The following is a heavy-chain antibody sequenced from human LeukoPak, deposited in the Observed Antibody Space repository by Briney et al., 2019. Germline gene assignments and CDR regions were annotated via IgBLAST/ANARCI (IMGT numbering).Heavy chain of an antibody. D-gene: IGHD3-9*01. Sequence: PGGSLRLSCEASGFNFHNFAMHWVRQAPGKGLEWVAVISNDERNKYYTDSVKGRFTISRDNSKSTVYLQMNSLRPEDTAVYYCARGLYAKGLRYFDWLTYYFDYWGQGTLVTVSS. CDR3: ARGLYAKGLRYFDWLTYYFDY. CDR2: ISNDERNK. V-gene: IGHV3-30*04. J-gene: IGHJ4*02. CDR1: GFNFHNFA.